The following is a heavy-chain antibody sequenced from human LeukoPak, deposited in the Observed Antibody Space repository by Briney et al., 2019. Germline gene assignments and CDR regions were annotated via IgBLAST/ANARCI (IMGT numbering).Heavy chain of an antibody. CDR3: ARRTYSASYWKHFDY. V-gene: IGHV4-39*01. CDR1: GGSISSSSDY. Sequence: SETLSLTCTVSGGSISSSSDYWGWIRQAPGKALKWFGSIYYSENTYYNSSLKSRVTISVDTSKNQFSLKLNSVTAADTAVYFCARRTYSASYWKHFDYWGQGTLVTVSS. J-gene: IGHJ4*02. D-gene: IGHD1-26*01. CDR2: IYYSENT.